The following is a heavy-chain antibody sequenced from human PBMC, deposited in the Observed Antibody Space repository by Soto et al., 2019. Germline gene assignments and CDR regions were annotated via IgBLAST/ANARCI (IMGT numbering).Heavy chain of an antibody. J-gene: IGHJ4*02. V-gene: IGHV4-59*01. D-gene: IGHD3-16*02. CDR2: IYYSGST. CDR1: GGSISSYY. Sequence: PSETLSLTCTVSGGSISSYYWSWMRQPTGKGLEWIGYIYYSGSTNYNPFLKSRVTISVDTSKNQFSLKLSSVTAADTAVYYCARVYYDYVWGSYRYTGFFDYWGQGTLVTVSS. CDR3: ARVYYDYVWGSYRYTGFFDY.